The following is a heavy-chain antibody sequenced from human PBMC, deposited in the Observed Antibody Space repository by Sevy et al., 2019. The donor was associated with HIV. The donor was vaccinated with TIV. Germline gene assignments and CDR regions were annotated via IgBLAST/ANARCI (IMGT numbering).Heavy chain of an antibody. CDR2: IWSDGAYQ. CDR3: ARGGYYYDNAAYYAFDS. D-gene: IGHD3-22*01. V-gene: IGHV3-33*01. Sequence: GGSLRLSCTTSGFILSAYAMHWVRQAPGKGLEWVAIIWSDGAYQYHGDSVKGRFTISRDNSKNTLYLQMNSLRVEDTAVYYCARGGYYYDNAAYYAFDSWGQGTLVTVSS. CDR1: GFILSAYA. J-gene: IGHJ4*02.